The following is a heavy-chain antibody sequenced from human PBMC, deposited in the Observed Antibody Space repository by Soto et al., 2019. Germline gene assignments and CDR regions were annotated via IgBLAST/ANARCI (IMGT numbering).Heavy chain of an antibody. Sequence: PSETLSLTCTVSGGSISSYYWSWIRQPPGKGLEWIGYIYYSGSTNYNPSLKSRVTISVDTSKNQFSLKLSSVTAADTAVYYCAREVIWGLPQFSNWFDPWGQGTLVTVSS. CDR3: AREVIWGLPQFSNWFDP. V-gene: IGHV4-59*01. CDR1: GGSISSYY. J-gene: IGHJ5*02. CDR2: IYYSGST. D-gene: IGHD5-12*01.